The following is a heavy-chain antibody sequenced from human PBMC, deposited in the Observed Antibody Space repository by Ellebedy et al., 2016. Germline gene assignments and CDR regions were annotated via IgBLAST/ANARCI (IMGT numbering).Heavy chain of an antibody. CDR2: IYYSEST. D-gene: IGHD6-13*01. V-gene: IGHV4-31*03. Sequence: SETLSLTXTVSGGSISSGGYYWSWIRQHPGKGLEWIGYIYYSESTYYNPSLKSRVTISVDTSKNQFSLKLSSVTAADTAVYYCATDRAAAGSPSFDYWGQGTLVTVSS. J-gene: IGHJ4*02. CDR1: GGSISSGGYY. CDR3: ATDRAAAGSPSFDY.